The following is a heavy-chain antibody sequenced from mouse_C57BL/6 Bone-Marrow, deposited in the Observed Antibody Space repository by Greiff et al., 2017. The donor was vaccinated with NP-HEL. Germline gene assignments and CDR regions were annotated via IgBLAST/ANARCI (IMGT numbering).Heavy chain of an antibody. V-gene: IGHV1-80*01. CDR2: IYPGDGDT. CDR1: GYAFSSYW. CDR3: ARYYGSSYYLDY. J-gene: IGHJ2*01. Sequence: QVQLQQSGAELVKPGASVKISCKASGYAFSSYWMNWVKQRPGPGLEWIGQIYPGDGDTNYNGKFKGKATLTADKSSSTAYMQLSSLTSEDSAVYFCARYYGSSYYLDYWGQGTTLTVSS. D-gene: IGHD1-1*01.